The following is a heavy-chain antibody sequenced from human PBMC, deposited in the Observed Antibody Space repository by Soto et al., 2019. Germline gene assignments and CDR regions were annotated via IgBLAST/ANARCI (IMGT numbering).Heavy chain of an antibody. J-gene: IGHJ4*02. D-gene: IGHD3-10*01. Sequence: HPGGSLSLSCAASGFTFSYYAMSWVRHAPGKGLEWVSSIIDSGGSTFYADSVKGRFTISRDNSKNTLYLQMNSLRAEDTAIYYCASRGHYYFDYWGQGTQVTVSS. CDR1: GFTFSYYA. CDR3: ASRGHYYFDY. CDR2: IIDSGGST. V-gene: IGHV3-23*01.